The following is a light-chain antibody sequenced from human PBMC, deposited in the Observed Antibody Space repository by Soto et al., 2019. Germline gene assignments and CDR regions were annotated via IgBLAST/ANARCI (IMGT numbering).Light chain of an antibody. V-gene: IGKV1-6*01. Sequence: IQMTQSPSSLSASVGDRVTITCQASQDIIKYLSWYQQKPGKEPKLMNYDAVTVQSGVPSRLSGSASGAYFTLTISSLQPEDFATYYCFQDYNYPRTFGPGTKVHI. CDR3: FQDYNYPRT. CDR2: DAV. CDR1: QDIIKY. J-gene: IGKJ3*01.